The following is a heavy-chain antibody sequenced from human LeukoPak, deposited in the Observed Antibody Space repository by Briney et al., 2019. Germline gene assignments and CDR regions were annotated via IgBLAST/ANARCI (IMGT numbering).Heavy chain of an antibody. CDR2: IYYSGNT. D-gene: IGHD5-18*01. CDR1: GGSINNNY. V-gene: IGHV4-59*01. CDR3: ARDLTAVDTAIPDY. Sequence: TTSETLSLTCTVSGGSINNNYWSWIRQPPGKGLEWIGYIYYSGNTNYNPSLESRVTISVDTSKKQFSLKLSSVTTADTAVYYCARDLTAVDTAIPDYWGQGTLVTVSS. J-gene: IGHJ4*02.